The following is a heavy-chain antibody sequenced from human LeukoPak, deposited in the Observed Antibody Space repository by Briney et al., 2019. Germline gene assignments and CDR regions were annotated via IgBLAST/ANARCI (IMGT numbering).Heavy chain of an antibody. CDR1: AFTFSSYD. J-gene: IGHJ4*02. D-gene: IGHD3-22*01. V-gene: IGHV3-30*02. CDR3: VRLRRNSDTSGFYYYYDF. CDR2: IRYDGSNK. Sequence: PGGSLRLSCAASAFTFSSYDMHWVRQAPGKGLEWVAFIRYDGSNKYYADSVKGRFRISRDDARDSLYLQMNSLRAEDTAVYYCVRLRRNSDTSGFYYYYDFWGQGTLVTVSS.